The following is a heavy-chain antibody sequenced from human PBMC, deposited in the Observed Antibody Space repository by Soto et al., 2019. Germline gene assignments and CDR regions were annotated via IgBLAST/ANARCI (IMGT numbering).Heavy chain of an antibody. CDR1: GGTFSSYA. CDR3: ARGGRRDGYKVDWPKGEAYYYYGMDV. D-gene: IGHD5-18*01. J-gene: IGHJ6*02. V-gene: IGHV1-69*06. Sequence: QVQLVQSGAEVKKPGSSVKVSCKASGGTFSSYAISWVRQAPGQGLEWMGGIIPIFGTANYAQKFQGRVNIPADKSTRTATMEVGSVRSEGPAVDYCARGGRRDGYKVDWPKGEAYYYYGMDVWGQGTTVTVSS. CDR2: IIPIFGTA.